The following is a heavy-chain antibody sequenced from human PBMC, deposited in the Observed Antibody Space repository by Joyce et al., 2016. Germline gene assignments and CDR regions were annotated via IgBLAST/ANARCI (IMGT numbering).Heavy chain of an antibody. V-gene: IGHV4-34*01. J-gene: IGHJ4*02. Sequence: QVQLQQWGAGLLKPSETLSLNCAVYGGPFSGYYWTWIRQPPGKGLEWIGEIRHSGSTNFNPSLESRVTISVDTSKNGFSLKLNSVTAADTAVYYCAAGDYERYFDYWGQGTLVTVSS. CDR3: AAGDYERYFDY. CDR2: IRHSGST. CDR1: GGPFSGYY. D-gene: IGHD4-17*01.